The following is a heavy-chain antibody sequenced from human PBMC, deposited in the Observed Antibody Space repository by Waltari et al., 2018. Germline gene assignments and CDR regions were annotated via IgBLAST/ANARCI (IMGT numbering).Heavy chain of an antibody. V-gene: IGHV4-59*01. CDR3: ARGDYYYMDV. J-gene: IGHJ6*03. Sequence: QVQLQESGPGLVKPSETLSLPCTVSGCSISSYYWRWIRQPPGKGLEWIGYIYYSGSTNYNPSLKSRVTISVDTSKNQFSLKLSSVTAADTAVYYCARGDYYYMDVWGKGTTVTVSS. CDR2: IYYSGST. CDR1: GCSISSYY.